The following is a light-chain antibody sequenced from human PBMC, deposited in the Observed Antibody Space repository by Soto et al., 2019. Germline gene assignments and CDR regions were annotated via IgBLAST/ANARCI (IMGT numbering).Light chain of an antibody. CDR1: PSVSSS. V-gene: IGKV3-11*01. CDR2: DAS. CDR3: QQLNY. Sequence: EIVLNQSPATLSLSPGDRATLSCRASPSVSSSLAWYQQKPGQAPRLLIYDASNRATGIPARFSGSGSGTVFTLTSSRLEPEEFAVYYCQQLNYFGGGKKVEI. J-gene: IGKJ4*01.